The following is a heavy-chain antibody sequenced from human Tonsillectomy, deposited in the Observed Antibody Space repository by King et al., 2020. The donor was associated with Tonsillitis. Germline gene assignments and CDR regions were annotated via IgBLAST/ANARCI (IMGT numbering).Heavy chain of an antibody. CDR3: ARDPYYYDSSCYYAKYYFDY. D-gene: IGHD3-22*01. V-gene: IGHV1-46*01. Sequence: QLVQSGAEVKKPGASVKVSCKASGYTFTSYYMHWVRQAPGQGLEGMGIINPSGGSTSYAQKFQGRVTMTRDTSTSTVYMALSSLRSEDTAVYYCARDPYYYDSSCYYAKYYFDYWGQGTLVTVSS. CDR2: INPSGGST. J-gene: IGHJ4*02. CDR1: GYTFTSYY.